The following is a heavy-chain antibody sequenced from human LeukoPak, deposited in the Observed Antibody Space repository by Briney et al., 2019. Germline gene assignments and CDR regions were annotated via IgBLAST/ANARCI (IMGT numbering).Heavy chain of an antibody. D-gene: IGHD3-22*01. CDR2: INPSGGST. CDR3: ARETDYYDSSGYYDAFDI. CDR1: GYTFTSYY. J-gene: IGHJ3*02. V-gene: IGHV1-46*01. Sequence: ASVKVSCKASGYTFTSYYMHWVRQAPGQGLEWMGIINPSGGSTSYAQKFQGRVTMTRDMSTSTVYMELSSLRSEDTAVYYCARETDYYDSSGYYDAFDIWGQGTMVTVSS.